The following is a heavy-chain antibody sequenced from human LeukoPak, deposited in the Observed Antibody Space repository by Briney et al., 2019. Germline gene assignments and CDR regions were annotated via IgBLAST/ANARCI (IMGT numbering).Heavy chain of an antibody. Sequence: SETLSLTCTVSGGSISSYYWSWIRQPPGKGLEWIGYIYYSGSTNYNPSLKSRVTISVDTSKNQFSLRLSSVTAADTAVYYCARVTGYMIEDYFDYWGQGTLATVSS. D-gene: IGHD3-22*01. J-gene: IGHJ4*02. CDR2: IYYSGST. V-gene: IGHV4-59*01. CDR3: ARVTGYMIEDYFDY. CDR1: GGSISSYY.